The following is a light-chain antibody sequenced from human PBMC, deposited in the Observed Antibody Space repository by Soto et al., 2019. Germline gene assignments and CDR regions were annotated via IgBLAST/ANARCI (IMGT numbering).Light chain of an antibody. CDR3: SSYTSSSTVI. CDR1: SSDVGGYNY. Sequence: QCALTQPASVSGSPGQSITMSCTGTSSDVGGYNYVSWYQHHPGKAPKLMIYDVNNRPSGVSNRFSGSKSGNTAFLTISGLQAEDEADYYCSSYTSSSTVIFGGGTKLTVL. CDR2: DVN. J-gene: IGLJ2*01. V-gene: IGLV2-14*03.